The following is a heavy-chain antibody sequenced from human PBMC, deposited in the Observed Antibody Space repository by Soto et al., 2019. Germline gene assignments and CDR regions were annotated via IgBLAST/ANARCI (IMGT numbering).Heavy chain of an antibody. CDR1: GGSVSSGSYY. Sequence: SETLSLTCTVSGGSVSSGSYYWSWIRQPPGKGLEWIGYIYYSGSTNYNPSLKSRVTISVDTSKNQFSLKLSSVTAADTAVYFCARGDYGGNYDYLGQGTLVTVSS. J-gene: IGHJ4*02. CDR3: ARGDYGGNYDY. D-gene: IGHD4-17*01. V-gene: IGHV4-61*01. CDR2: IYYSGST.